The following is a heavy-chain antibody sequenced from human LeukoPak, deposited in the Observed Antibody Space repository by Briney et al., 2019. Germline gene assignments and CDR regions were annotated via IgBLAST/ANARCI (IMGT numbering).Heavy chain of an antibody. CDR1: GGSITGDY. D-gene: IGHD2-2*03. CDR2: ISDTGRT. J-gene: IGHJ5*02. CDR3: ARGGYFNWIDP. V-gene: IGHV4-59*01. Sequence: SETLSLTCTVSGGSITGDYWSWIRQSPVKGLEWLGYISDTGRTNSKPSLKSRATISVDTSNNQFSLRLASVTAADTAIYYCARGGYFNWIDPWGQGILVTVSS.